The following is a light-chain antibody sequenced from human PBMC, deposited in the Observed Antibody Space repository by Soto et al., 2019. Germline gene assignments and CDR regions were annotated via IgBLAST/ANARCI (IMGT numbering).Light chain of an antibody. V-gene: IGKV2-24*01. CDR3: MQTTQFPLT. Sequence: DIVLTQTPLSSPVTLGQPASISCRSSQNLVHSDGNTYLNWLQQRPGQPPRLLIYEVSNRFSGVPDRFSGSGAGTDFTLEISRVEAEDVGVYYCMQTTQFPLTFGGGTKVEIK. CDR2: EVS. CDR1: QNLVHSDGNTY. J-gene: IGKJ4*01.